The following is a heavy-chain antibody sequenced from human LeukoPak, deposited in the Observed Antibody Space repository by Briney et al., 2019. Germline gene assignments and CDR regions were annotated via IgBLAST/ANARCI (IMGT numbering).Heavy chain of an antibody. J-gene: IGHJ3*02. D-gene: IGHD3-3*01. Sequence: GSLRLSCAASGFTFSSYGMHWVRQAPGKGLEWVAVIWNDGSNKYYADSVKGRFTISRDNSKNTLYLQMNSLRVEDTAVYYCAKDYSRDGYYADTFHIWGQGTMVTVSS. CDR1: GFTFSSYG. CDR2: IWNDGSNK. CDR3: AKDYSRDGYYADTFHI. V-gene: IGHV3-33*06.